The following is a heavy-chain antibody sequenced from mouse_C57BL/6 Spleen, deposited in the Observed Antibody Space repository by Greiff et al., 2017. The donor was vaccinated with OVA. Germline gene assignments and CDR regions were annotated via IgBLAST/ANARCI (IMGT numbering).Heavy chain of an antibody. CDR3: ARSDSSGYNYFDY. V-gene: IGHV1-50*01. Sequence: VQLQQPGAELVKPGASVKLSCKASGYTFTSYWMQWVKQRPGQGLEWIGEIDPSDSYTNYNQKFKGKATLTVDTSSSTAYMQLSSLTSEDSAVYYCARSDSSGYNYFDYWGQGTTLTVSS. J-gene: IGHJ2*01. CDR2: IDPSDSYT. D-gene: IGHD3-2*02. CDR1: GYTFTSYW.